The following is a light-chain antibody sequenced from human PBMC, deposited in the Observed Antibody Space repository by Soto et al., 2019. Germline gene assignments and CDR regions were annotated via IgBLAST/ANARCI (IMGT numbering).Light chain of an antibody. J-gene: IGKJ3*01. Sequence: EIVLTQSPATLSSFPGDRVTLSCRASQYINTRLAWYQHRPGQAPRLLIYQTSIRAAGIPARFSASGTGTDFTLTISSLEPEDFAVYYCQQRSNWPPFTFGPGT. CDR2: QTS. CDR3: QQRSNWPPFT. CDR1: QYINTR. V-gene: IGKV3-11*01.